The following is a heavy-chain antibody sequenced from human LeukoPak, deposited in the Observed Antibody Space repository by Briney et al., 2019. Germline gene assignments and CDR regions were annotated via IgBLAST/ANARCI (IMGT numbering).Heavy chain of an antibody. CDR2: ISSSSSYI. CDR1: GFTFSSYS. J-gene: IGHJ4*02. D-gene: IGHD3-22*01. V-gene: IGHV3-21*04. CDR3: ANYDPPGDAFDY. Sequence: GGSLRLSCAASGFTFSSYSMNWVRHAPGKGLEWVSSISSSSSYIYYADSVKGRFTISRDNSKNTLYLQMNSLRAEDAAVYYCANYDPPGDAFDYWGQGTLVTVSS.